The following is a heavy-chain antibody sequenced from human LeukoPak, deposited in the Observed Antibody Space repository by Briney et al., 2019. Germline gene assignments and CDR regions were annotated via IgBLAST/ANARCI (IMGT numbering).Heavy chain of an antibody. V-gene: IGHV3-23*01. D-gene: IGHD2-2*02. J-gene: IGHJ4*02. Sequence: GSLKLSCAPSGFTFSGYAMSWVRPAPGKGLEWVSGISGSGGSTYYADSVKGRSTISRDNSKKMLYLQMNSLRTEDTAVYYCAKVHSLYCSSTSCYNFDYWGQGILVTVSS. CDR2: ISGSGGST. CDR1: GFTFSGYA. CDR3: AKVHSLYCSSTSCYNFDY.